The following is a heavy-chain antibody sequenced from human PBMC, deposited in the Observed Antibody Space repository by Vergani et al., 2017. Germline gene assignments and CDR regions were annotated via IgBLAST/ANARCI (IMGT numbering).Heavy chain of an antibody. V-gene: IGHV4-59*01. CDR1: GGSISSYY. CDR3: ARDLLGIAAAGNAFDI. Sequence: QVQLQESGPGLVKPSETLSLTCTVSGGSISSYYWSWIRQPPGKGLEWIGYIYYSGSTSYYPSLKSRVTISVDTSKNQFSLKLSSVTAADTAVYYCARDLLGIAAAGNAFDIWGQGTMVTVSS. CDR2: IYYSGST. D-gene: IGHD6-13*01. J-gene: IGHJ3*02.